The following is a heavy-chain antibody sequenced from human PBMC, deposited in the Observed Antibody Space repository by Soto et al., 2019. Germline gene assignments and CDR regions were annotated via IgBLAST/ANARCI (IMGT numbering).Heavy chain of an antibody. D-gene: IGHD3-3*02. V-gene: IGHV3-23*01. CDR3: ARDTETLGPRANDALDI. CDR1: GFIFTNYA. CDR2: IGGRGNSA. J-gene: IGHJ3*02. Sequence: VGSLRLSCAASGFIFTNYAMNWVRQAPGKGLEWVSVIGGRGNSAYYADSVQGRFTISRDNSKNTLSLQMSSLTADDTAMYYCARDTETLGPRANDALDIWGQGTMVTVSS.